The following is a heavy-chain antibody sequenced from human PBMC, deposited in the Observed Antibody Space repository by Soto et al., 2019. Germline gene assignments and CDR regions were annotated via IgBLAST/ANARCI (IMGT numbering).Heavy chain of an antibody. Sequence: QVLLQESGPGLVKPSGTLSLTCAVSGDSVSSSFWWTWVRQPPGKGLEWIGEIYHTETTNYAPSLKRRVTISLDKSMNQFSLRFNSVTPADTAVYYCARYDFGTFDNWGQGIRVTVSS. J-gene: IGHJ4*02. D-gene: IGHD4-17*01. CDR3: ARYDFGTFDN. CDR2: IYHTETT. CDR1: GDSVSSSFW. V-gene: IGHV4-4*02.